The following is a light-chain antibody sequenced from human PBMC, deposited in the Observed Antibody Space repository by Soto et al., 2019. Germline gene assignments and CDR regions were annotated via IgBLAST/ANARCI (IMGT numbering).Light chain of an antibody. CDR2: DVS. V-gene: IGLV2-14*03. Sequence: QSALTQPASVSGSPGQSITISCTGTSSDVGGYNYVSWYQHHPGKAPKVMIYDVSNRPSGVSNRFSGSKSGNTASLTISGLQAEDEADYYCRSYTISRTLVFGGGTKLTVL. CDR3: RSYTISRTLV. CDR1: SSDVGGYNY. J-gene: IGLJ2*01.